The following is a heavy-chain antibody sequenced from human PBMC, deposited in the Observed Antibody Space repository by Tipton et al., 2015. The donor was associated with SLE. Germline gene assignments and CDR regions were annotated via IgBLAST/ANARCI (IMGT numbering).Heavy chain of an antibody. CDR1: GFKFDDYA. D-gene: IGHD3-10*01. CDR2: MSWDSGST. CDR3: VKDIDLWRLRGALDI. J-gene: IGHJ3*02. Sequence: RSLRISCAASGFKFDDYAMHWVRQGPGKGLEWVSGMSWDSGSTGYADSVKGRFTISRDNAKNSLYLQMNSLTVEDTALYYCVKDIDLWRLRGALDIWGQGTMVTVSS. V-gene: IGHV3-9*01.